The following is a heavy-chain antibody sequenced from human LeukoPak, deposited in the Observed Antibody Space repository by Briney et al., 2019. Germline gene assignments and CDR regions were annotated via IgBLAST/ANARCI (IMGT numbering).Heavy chain of an antibody. CDR1: GFTFSSYA. Sequence: GGSLRLSCAASGFTFSSYAMSWVRQAPGKGLEWVSAISGSGGSTYYADSVKGRFTISRDNSKNTLYLQMNSLRAEDTAVYYCATIPQTYYYDSSGSPDAFDIWGQGTMVTVSS. D-gene: IGHD3-22*01. CDR3: ATIPQTYYYDSSGSPDAFDI. J-gene: IGHJ3*02. V-gene: IGHV3-23*01. CDR2: ISGSGGST.